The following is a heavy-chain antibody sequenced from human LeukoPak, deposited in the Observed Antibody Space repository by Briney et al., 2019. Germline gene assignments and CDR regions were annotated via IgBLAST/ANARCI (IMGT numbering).Heavy chain of an antibody. CDR1: GFTFRSYA. CDR3: AKDIGWFDP. V-gene: IGHV3-23*01. Sequence: GGSLRLSCAASGFTFRSYAMNWVRQAPGKGLEWVSAISGTGDSPNYADSVKGRFTISRDNSKNTLYLQMNSLRAEDTAFYYCAKDIGWFDPWGQGTLVTVSS. CDR2: ISGTGDSP. J-gene: IGHJ5*02.